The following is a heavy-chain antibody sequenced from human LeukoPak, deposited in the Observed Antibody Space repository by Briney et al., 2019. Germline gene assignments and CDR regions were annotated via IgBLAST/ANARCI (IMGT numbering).Heavy chain of an antibody. D-gene: IGHD3-22*01. CDR2: ISSSGSTI. Sequence: KTGGSLRLFCAASGFTFSDYYMSWIRQAPGKGLEWVSYISSSGSTIYYADSVKGRFTISRDNAKNSLYLQMNSLRAEDTAVYYCAKSPRGDYYDSSGQWDYWGQGTLVTVSS. V-gene: IGHV3-11*01. J-gene: IGHJ4*02. CDR3: AKSPRGDYYDSSGQWDY. CDR1: GFTFSDYY.